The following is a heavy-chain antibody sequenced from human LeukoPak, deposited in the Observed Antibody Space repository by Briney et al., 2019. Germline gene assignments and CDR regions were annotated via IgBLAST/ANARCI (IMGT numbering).Heavy chain of an antibody. D-gene: IGHD1-26*01. V-gene: IGHV4-59*01. CDR1: GGSISSYY. Sequence: SETLSLTCTVSGGSISSYYWSWIRQPPGKGLEWIGYIYYSGSTNYNPSLKSRVTISVDTSKNQFSLKLSSVTAADTAVYYCARAGGSRIGYYFDYWGQGTLVTVSS. J-gene: IGHJ4*02. CDR3: ARAGGSRIGYYFDY. CDR2: IYYSGST.